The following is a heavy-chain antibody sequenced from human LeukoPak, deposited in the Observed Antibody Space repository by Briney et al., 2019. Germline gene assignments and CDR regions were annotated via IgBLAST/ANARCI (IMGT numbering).Heavy chain of an antibody. CDR2: LHHSGST. J-gene: IGHJ5*02. V-gene: IGHV4-59*08. CDR3: ARHRPGERRFDP. Sequence: SETLSLTCTVSGGSISNYYWNWIRQPPGKGLEWIGNLHHSGSTNYNPPLKGRVTISVDTSKNQFSLQLSSVTAADTAVYYCARHRPGERRFDPWGQGALVTVSS. CDR1: GGSISNYY. D-gene: IGHD3-16*01.